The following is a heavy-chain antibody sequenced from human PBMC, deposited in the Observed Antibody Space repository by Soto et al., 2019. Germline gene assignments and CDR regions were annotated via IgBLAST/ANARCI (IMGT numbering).Heavy chain of an antibody. D-gene: IGHD3-22*01. Sequence: SGPTLVNPTQTLTLTCTFSGFSLSTSGMCVSWIRQPPGKALEWLALIDWDDDKYYSTSLKTRLTISKDTSKNQVVLTMTNMDPVDTATYYCARSSLWDSSGYYYKGLDYWGQGTLVTVSS. CDR2: IDWDDDK. CDR3: ARSSLWDSSGYYYKGLDY. J-gene: IGHJ4*02. V-gene: IGHV2-70*01. CDR1: GFSLSTSGMC.